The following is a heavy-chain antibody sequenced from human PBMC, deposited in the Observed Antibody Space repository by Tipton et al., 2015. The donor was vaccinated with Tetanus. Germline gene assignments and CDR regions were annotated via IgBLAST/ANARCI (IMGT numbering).Heavy chain of an antibody. CDR1: GGSISSNYW. V-gene: IGHV4-4*02. CDR2: ISHNGST. J-gene: IGHJ4*02. Sequence: TLSLTCAVSGGSISSNYWWSWVRQSPGTGLEWIGEISHNGSTNYNPSLKSRVTISVDKSKNQFSLRLGSVTAADTAMYYCAREPGGTGASLFDYWGQGALVTVSS. CDR3: AREPGGTGASLFDY. D-gene: IGHD7-27*01.